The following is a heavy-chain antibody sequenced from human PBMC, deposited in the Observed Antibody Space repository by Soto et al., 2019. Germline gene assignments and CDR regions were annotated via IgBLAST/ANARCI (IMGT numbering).Heavy chain of an antibody. Sequence: QVQRQESGPGLVKPSETLSLTCTVSGGSVSSGSYYWSWIRQPPGKGLEWIGYIYYSGSTNYNPSLKSRVTISVDTSKNQFSLKLSSVTAADTAVYYCARADGYRVPQNLDYWGQGTLVTVSS. CDR1: GGSVSSGSYY. CDR2: IYYSGST. CDR3: ARADGYRVPQNLDY. V-gene: IGHV4-61*01. J-gene: IGHJ4*02. D-gene: IGHD5-12*01.